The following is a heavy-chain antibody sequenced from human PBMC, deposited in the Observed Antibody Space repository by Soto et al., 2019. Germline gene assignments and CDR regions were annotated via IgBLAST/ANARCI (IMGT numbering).Heavy chain of an antibody. J-gene: IGHJ3*02. CDR1: GGSISSGGYY. CDR2: IYYSGST. V-gene: IGHV4-31*03. D-gene: IGHD3-22*01. CDR3: ARGAHYYDSSGYYSDAFDI. Sequence: QVQLQESGPGLVKPSQTLSLTCTVSGGSISSGGYYWSWIRQHPGKGLEWIGYIYYSGSTYYNPSLESRVTISVDTSKNQFSLKLSSVTAADTAVYYCARGAHYYDSSGYYSDAFDIWGQGTMVTVSS.